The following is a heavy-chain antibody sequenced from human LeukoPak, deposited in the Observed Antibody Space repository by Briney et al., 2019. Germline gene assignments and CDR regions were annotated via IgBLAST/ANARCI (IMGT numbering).Heavy chain of an antibody. V-gene: IGHV4-59*01. CDR2: IYYSGST. D-gene: IGHD1-26*01. CDR3: ARGVGATLHYFDY. Sequence: PSETLSLTCTVSGSSISSSYWSWIRQPPGKGLEWIGYIYYSGSTNYNPSLKSRVTISVDTSKNQFSLKLSSVTAADTAVYYCARGVGATLHYFDYWGQGTLATVSS. CDR1: GSSISSSY. J-gene: IGHJ4*02.